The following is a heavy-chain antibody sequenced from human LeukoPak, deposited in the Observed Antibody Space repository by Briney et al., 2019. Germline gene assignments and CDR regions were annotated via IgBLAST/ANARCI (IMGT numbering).Heavy chain of an antibody. CDR1: GGSISSYY. Sequence: SETLSLTCTVSGGSISSYYWSWIRQPPEEGLEWIGYIYHSGSTNSNPSLKSRVTMSVDTSKNQFTVKLSSVTAADTAVYYCARAQTFYYYYYMDVWGKGTTVTVSS. CDR2: IYHSGST. J-gene: IGHJ6*03. V-gene: IGHV4-59*12. CDR3: ARAQTFYYYYYMDV.